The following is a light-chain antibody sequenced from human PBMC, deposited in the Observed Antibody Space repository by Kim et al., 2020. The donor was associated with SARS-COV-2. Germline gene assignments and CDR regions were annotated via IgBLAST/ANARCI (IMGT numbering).Light chain of an antibody. CDR3: QQYGSSPYT. CDR1: QSVSSSY. CDR2: GAS. Sequence: SPVERATLSCRARQSVSSSYLAWYQQKPGQAPRLLIDGASSRATGIPDRFSGSGSGTDFTLTISRLEPEDFAVYYCQQYGSSPYTFGGGTKVDIK. V-gene: IGKV3-20*01. J-gene: IGKJ4*01.